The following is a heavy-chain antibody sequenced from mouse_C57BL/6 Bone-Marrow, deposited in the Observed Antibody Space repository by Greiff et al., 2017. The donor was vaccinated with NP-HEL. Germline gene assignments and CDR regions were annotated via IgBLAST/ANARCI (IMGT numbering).Heavy chain of an antibody. V-gene: IGHV5-6*01. CDR1: GFTFSSYG. D-gene: IGHD1-1*01. CDR2: ISSGGSYT. Sequence: EVKLVESGGDLVKPGGSLKLSCAASGFTFSSYGMSWVRQTPDKRLEWVATISSGGSYTYYPDSVKGRFTISRDNAKNTLYLQMSSLKSEDTAMYYCAGELRGAYWGQGTLVTVSA. CDR3: AGELRGAY. J-gene: IGHJ3*01.